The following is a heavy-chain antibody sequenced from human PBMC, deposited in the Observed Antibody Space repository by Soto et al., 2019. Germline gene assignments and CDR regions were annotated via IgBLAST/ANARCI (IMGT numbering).Heavy chain of an antibody. J-gene: IGHJ6*02. CDR2: IYSDGTT. CDR1: GGSISGYY. D-gene: IGHD2-2*01. Sequence: LSLTCTVSGGSISGYYWSWVRQPAGKGLGWVGRIYSDGTTNYSPSLKSRVTMSLDTSKDQFSLHLNSVTAADTAVYYCSRVGCSNSKCYTRGMDVWGQGTTVTVSS. CDR3: SRVGCSNSKCYTRGMDV. V-gene: IGHV4-4*07.